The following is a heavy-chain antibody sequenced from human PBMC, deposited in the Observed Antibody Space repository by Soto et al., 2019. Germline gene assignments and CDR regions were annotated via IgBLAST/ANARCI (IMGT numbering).Heavy chain of an antibody. CDR2: ISGSGGST. D-gene: IGHD2-2*01. J-gene: IGHJ4*02. Sequence: EVQLLESGGGLVQPGGSLRLSCAASGFTFSNYVMSWVRQAPGKGLEWVSVISGSGGSTNHAASVKGRFTISRDNAKNTLFMQMNSVRVEDTAVYYWAKDPHPVYCSSTRCYFDYWGQGTLVTVSS. CDR3: AKDPHPVYCSSTRCYFDY. V-gene: IGHV3-23*01. CDR1: GFTFSNYV.